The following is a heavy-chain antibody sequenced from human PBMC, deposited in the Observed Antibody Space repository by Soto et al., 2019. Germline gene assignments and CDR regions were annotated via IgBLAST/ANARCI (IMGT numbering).Heavy chain of an antibody. Sequence: ASETLSLTCTVSGGSISSYYWSWIRQPPGKGLEWIGYIYYSGSINYNPSLKSRVTISVDTSKNQFSLKLSSVTAADTAVYYCASHSSGYFHIDYWGQGTLVTVSS. CDR3: ASHSSGYFHIDY. J-gene: IGHJ4*02. V-gene: IGHV4-59*01. D-gene: IGHD3-22*01. CDR2: IYYSGSI. CDR1: GGSISSYY.